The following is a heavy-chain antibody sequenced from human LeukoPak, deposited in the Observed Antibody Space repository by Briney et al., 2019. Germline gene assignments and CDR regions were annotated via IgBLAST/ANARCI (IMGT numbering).Heavy chain of an antibody. CDR2: INPSGGST. CDR3: ARGRYCSGGSCYMTYYYYYGMDV. V-gene: IGHV1-46*01. Sequence: ASVKVSCKAFGYTFTSYYMHWVRQAPGQGLEWMGIINPSGGSTSYAQKFQGRVTMTRDTSTSTVYMELSSLRSEDTAVYYCARGRYCSGGSCYMTYYYYYGMDVWGQGTTVTVSS. D-gene: IGHD2-15*01. J-gene: IGHJ6*02. CDR1: GYTFTSYY.